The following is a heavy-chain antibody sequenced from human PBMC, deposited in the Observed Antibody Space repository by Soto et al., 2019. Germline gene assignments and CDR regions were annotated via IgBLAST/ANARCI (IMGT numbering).Heavy chain of an antibody. V-gene: IGHV3-23*01. CDR1: GFTFSSYA. J-gene: IGHJ5*02. Sequence: EVQLLESGGGLVQPGGSLRLSCAASGFTFSSYAMSWVRQAPGKGLEWVSDISGSGGSTYYADSVKGRFTISRDNSKNTLYLQMNSRRAEDTAVYYCAKGGYYSHWFDPWGQGTLVTVSS. D-gene: IGHD3-10*01. CDR3: AKGGYYSHWFDP. CDR2: ISGSGGST.